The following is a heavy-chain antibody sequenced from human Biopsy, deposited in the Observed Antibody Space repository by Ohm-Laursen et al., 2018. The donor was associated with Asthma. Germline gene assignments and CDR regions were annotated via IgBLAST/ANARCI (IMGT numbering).Heavy chain of an antibody. CDR3: AREGVAGTHIED. Sequence: SLRLSCTASRFTYEMHWVRQAPGKGLEWVAVISYDGSSIYYADSVKGRFTISRDNSKNTLSLQMNGLTAEDAAVYYCAREGVAGTHIEDWGQGTLVTVSS. CDR1: RFTYE. J-gene: IGHJ4*02. D-gene: IGHD6-19*01. CDR2: ISYDGSSI. V-gene: IGHV3-30-3*01.